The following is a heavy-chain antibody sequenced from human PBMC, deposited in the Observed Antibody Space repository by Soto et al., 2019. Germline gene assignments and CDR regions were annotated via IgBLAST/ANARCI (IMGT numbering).Heavy chain of an antibody. CDR1: GGTFSSYA. J-gene: IGHJ6*02. D-gene: IGHD2-2*01. CDR2: IIPIFGTA. V-gene: IGHV1-69*13. CDR3: AREPSTDCSSTSCYQGPKNYYYGMDV. Sequence: ASVKVSCKASGGTFSSYAISWVRQAPGQGLEWMGGIIPIFGTANYAQKFQGRVTITADESTSTAYMELSSLRSEDTAVYYCAREPSTDCSSTSCYQGPKNYYYGMDVWGQGTTVTVSS.